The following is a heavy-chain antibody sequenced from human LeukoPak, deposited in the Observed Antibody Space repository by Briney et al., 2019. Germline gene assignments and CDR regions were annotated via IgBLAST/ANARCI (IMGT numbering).Heavy chain of an antibody. V-gene: IGHV3-21*01. CDR2: ISTGSTYK. J-gene: IGHJ4*02. Sequence: GGSLRLSCAASGFTFSDYSMKWVRQAPGKGLEWVSSISTGSTYKYYGDSVKGRFTISRDNAKNSVDLQMNSLRAEDTAVYYCARGPTLIGLAGTWPLEYWGQGSLVIVSS. CDR3: ARGPTLIGLAGTWPLEY. D-gene: IGHD6-19*01. CDR1: GFTFSDYS.